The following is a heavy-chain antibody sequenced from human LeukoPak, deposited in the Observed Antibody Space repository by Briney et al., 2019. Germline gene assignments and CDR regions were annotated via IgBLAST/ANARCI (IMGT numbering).Heavy chain of an antibody. Sequence: GGSLRLSCAASGFTFSNSYMSWIRQAPGKGLEWISYISSSSGTIIHYADSVKGRFTISRDNARNSLYLQMNSLRAEDTAVYYCARGGVYGCSGGSCYNVFDYWGQGTLVTVSS. CDR2: ISSSSGTII. CDR3: ARGGVYGCSGGSCYNVFDY. V-gene: IGHV3-11*04. D-gene: IGHD2-15*01. CDR1: GFTFSNSY. J-gene: IGHJ4*02.